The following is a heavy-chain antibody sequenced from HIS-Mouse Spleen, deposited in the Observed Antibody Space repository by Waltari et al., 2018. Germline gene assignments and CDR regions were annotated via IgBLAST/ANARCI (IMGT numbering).Heavy chain of an antibody. Sequence: QLQLQESGPGLVKPSETLSLTCTVSGGAISTNSDDSGWIRQPPGKGLEWIGSIYYSGSTYYNPSLKSRVTISVDTSKNQFSLKLSSVTAADTAVYYCAREIPYSSSWYDWYFDLWGRGTLVTVSS. CDR2: IYYSGST. CDR1: GGAISTNSDD. J-gene: IGHJ2*01. D-gene: IGHD6-13*01. CDR3: AREIPYSSSWYDWYFDL. V-gene: IGHV4-39*07.